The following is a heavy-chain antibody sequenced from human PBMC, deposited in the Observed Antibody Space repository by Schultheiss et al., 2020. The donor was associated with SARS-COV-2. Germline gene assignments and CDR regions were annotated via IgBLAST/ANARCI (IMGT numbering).Heavy chain of an antibody. CDR3: ARDWQQLIFDY. J-gene: IGHJ4*02. CDR1: GFPFSRYA. D-gene: IGHD6-13*01. V-gene: IGHV3-30-3*01. Sequence: GGSLRLSCAASGFPFSRYAMHWVRQAPGKGLEWVAVISYDGNYKYYADSMKGRFTISRDNSKHTLYLQMNSLRAEDTAVYYCARDWQQLIFDYWGQGTLVTVSS. CDR2: ISYDGNYK.